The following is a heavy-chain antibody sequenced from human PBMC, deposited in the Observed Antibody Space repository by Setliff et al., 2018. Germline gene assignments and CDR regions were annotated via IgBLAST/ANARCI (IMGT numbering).Heavy chain of an antibody. CDR2: IYTSWST. V-gene: IGHV4-61*09. D-gene: IGHD1-1*01. CDR3: ARTGTYRYFDY. Sequence: SETLSLTCTVSDDSISSRHYYWSWIRQPAGKGREWLGQIYTSWSTNYNPSLKGRATLSIDASKKQFSLKLRSVTAADTAVYYCARTGTYRYFDYWGQGALVTVSS. J-gene: IGHJ4*02. CDR1: DDSISSRHYY.